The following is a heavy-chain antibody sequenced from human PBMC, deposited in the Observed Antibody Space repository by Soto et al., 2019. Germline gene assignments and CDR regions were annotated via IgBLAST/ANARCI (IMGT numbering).Heavy chain of an antibody. CDR1: GDRVASYS. D-gene: IGHD2-15*01. V-gene: IGHV1-3*01. J-gene: IGHJ4*02. Sequence: ASVKVTSKESGDRVASYSMQWVRQATGQRLEWMGWINAGNGNTKYSQKFQGRVTITRDTSAGTAYMELISLRSEDTAVYYCARDLSVVVAATTSSFDYWGQGTLVPVSS. CDR2: INAGNGNT. CDR3: ARDLSVVVAATTSSFDY.